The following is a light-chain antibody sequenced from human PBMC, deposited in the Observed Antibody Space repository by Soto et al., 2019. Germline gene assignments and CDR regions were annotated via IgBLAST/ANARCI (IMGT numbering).Light chain of an antibody. CDR3: SSYTRSSTPLYVV. J-gene: IGLJ2*01. V-gene: IGLV2-14*01. CDR1: SSDVGGYNY. Sequence: QSALTQPASVSGSPGQPITISCTGTSSDVGGYNYVSWYQQHPGKAPKLMIYDVSNRPSGVSNRFSGSKSGNTASLTISGLQAEDEADYYCSSYTRSSTPLYVVLGGGTKLTVL. CDR2: DVS.